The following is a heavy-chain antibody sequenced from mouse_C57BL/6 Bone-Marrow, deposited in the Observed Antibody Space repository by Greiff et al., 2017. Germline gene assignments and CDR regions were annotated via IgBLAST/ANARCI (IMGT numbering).Heavy chain of an antibody. CDR2: ISYDGSN. V-gene: IGHV3-6*01. CDR1: GYSITSGYY. J-gene: IGHJ2*01. D-gene: IGHD2-4*01. Sequence: EVKLVESGPGLVKPSQSLSLTCSVTGYSITSGYYWNWIRQFPGNKLEWMGYISYDGSNNYNPSLKNRISITRDTSKNQFFLKLNSVTTEDTATYYCARDYYDYDGVDYWGQGTTLTVSS. CDR3: ARDYYDYDGVDY.